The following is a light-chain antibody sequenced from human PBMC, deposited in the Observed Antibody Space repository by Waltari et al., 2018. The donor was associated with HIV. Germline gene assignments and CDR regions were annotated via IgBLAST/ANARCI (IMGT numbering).Light chain of an antibody. J-gene: IGKJ2*01. CDR1: QSVTSHF. V-gene: IGKV3-20*01. Sequence: DSVLTQSPSTMSLSPGDRATLSCRARQSVTSHFLAWYQQKPGQAPRPLVFGACRRARGIPDRFSGSGCGTDFALSINRREPEDFAPYYCYQYGTLRYPFGQGLMLELK. CDR2: GAC. CDR3: YQYGTLRYP.